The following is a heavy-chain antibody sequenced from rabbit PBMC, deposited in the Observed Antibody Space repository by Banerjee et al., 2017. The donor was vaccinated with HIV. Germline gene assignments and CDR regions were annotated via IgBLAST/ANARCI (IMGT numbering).Heavy chain of an antibody. CDR1: GLDFSSSYW. CDR3: ARAGSGYYTLFKL. CDR2: IYTGSSGST. V-gene: IGHV1S45*01. Sequence: QEQLVEYGGDLVQPEGSLTLTCKASGLDFSSSYWICWVRQAPGKGLEWIACIYTGSSGSTYYASWAKGRFTGSKTTSTTVTLQMTSLTAADTATYFCARAGSGYYTLFKLWGPGTLVTVS. J-gene: IGHJ4*01. D-gene: IGHD8-1*01.